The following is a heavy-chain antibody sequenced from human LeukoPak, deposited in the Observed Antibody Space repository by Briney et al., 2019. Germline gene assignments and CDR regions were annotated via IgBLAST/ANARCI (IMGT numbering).Heavy chain of an antibody. CDR3: ARYRVTTNDYFDY. V-gene: IGHV3-21*04. CDR2: ISSSSSYI. D-gene: IGHD4-17*01. Sequence: GGSLRLSCAASGFTFSSYSMNWVRQAPGKGLEWVSSISSSSSYIYYADSVKGRFTISRDNAKNSLYLQLNSLRDDDTAVYYCARYRVTTNDYFDYWGQGTLVTVSS. J-gene: IGHJ4*02. CDR1: GFTFSSYS.